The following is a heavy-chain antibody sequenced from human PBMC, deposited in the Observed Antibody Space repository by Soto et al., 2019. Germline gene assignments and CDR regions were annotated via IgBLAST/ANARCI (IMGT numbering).Heavy chain of an antibody. V-gene: IGHV3-53*01. D-gene: IGHD7-27*01. CDR2: IYSGGST. CDR1: GFTVSSNY. CDR3: ARDAGYSLTGRYYYYYGMDV. Sequence: EVQLVESGGGLIQPGGSLRLSCAASGFTVSSNYMSWVRQAPGKGLEWVSVIYSGGSTYYADSVKGRFTISRDNSQNTLYLKMNSLRDEDTAVYYCARDAGYSLTGRYYYYYGMDVWGQGTTVTVSS. J-gene: IGHJ6*02.